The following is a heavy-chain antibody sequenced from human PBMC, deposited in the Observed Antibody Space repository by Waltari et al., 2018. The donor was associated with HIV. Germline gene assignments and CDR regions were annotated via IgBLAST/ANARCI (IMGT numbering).Heavy chain of an antibody. CDR1: GFTFSSYW. CDR3: ARGDGYGMDV. V-gene: IGHV3-74*01. Sequence: EVQLVESGGGLVQPGGSLRLSCAASGFTFSSYWMHWVRQAPGKGRVWVSRISSDGSTTSYADSVKGRFTISRDNAKNTLYLQMNSLRGEDTAVYYCARGDGYGMDVWGQGTAVTVSS. CDR2: ISSDGSTT. J-gene: IGHJ6*02.